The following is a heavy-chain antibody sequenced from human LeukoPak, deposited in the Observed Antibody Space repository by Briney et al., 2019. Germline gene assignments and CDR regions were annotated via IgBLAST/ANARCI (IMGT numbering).Heavy chain of an antibody. CDR2: IYYSGST. J-gene: IGHJ5*02. CDR1: GGSISSGGYY. V-gene: IGHV4-31*03. CDR3: ARDVNDYGENWFDP. D-gene: IGHD4-17*01. Sequence: SETLPLTCTVSGGSISSGGYYWSWIRQHPGKGLEWIGYIYYSGSTYYNPSLKSRVTISVDTSKNQFSLKLSSVTAADTAVYYCARDVNDYGENWFDPWGQGTLVTASS.